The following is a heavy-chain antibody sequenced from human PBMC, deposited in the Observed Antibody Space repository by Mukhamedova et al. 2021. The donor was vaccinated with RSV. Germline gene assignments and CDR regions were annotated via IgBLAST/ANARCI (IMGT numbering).Heavy chain of an antibody. D-gene: IGHD3-9*01. CDR3: ARDFEGYSNWFGP. CDR1: GYTFIDYY. Sequence: GYTFIDYYVHWIRQAPGQGLEWMGRINPKNADTNYAQKFLGRVTMTRDTSINTAYLELNTLTPDDTAVYYCARDFEGYSNWFGPW. J-gene: IGHJ5*02. V-gene: IGHV1-2*06. CDR2: INPKNADT.